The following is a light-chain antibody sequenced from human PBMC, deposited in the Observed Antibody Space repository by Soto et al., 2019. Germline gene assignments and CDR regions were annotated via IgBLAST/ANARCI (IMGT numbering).Light chain of an antibody. CDR3: QQYYSIPLT. CDR2: WAS. CDR1: QSVLYSPNNKSY. J-gene: IGKJ5*01. Sequence: DIVMTQSPDSLAVSLGERATINCKSSQSVLYSPNNKSYLAWYQQKPGQPPKLLIYWASTRESGVPDRFGGSGSGTDFTRTITSLQAEDVAVYYCQQYYSIPLTFGQGTRLEIK. V-gene: IGKV4-1*01.